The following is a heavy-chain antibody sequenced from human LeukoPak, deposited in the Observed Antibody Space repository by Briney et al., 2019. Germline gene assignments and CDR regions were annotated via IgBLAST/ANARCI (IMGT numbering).Heavy chain of an antibody. J-gene: IGHJ4*02. Sequence: PSETLSLTCPVSGGSISSSTYYWGWIRQPPGKGLEWIGTINYSGSTYYNPSLKSRVTISVDTSKNQFSLKLSSVTAADTAVYYCARHKAYGSGTYSPYYLDYWGQGTLVTVSS. D-gene: IGHD3-10*01. V-gene: IGHV4-39*01. CDR3: ARHKAYGSGTYSPYYLDY. CDR2: INYSGST. CDR1: GGSISSSTYY.